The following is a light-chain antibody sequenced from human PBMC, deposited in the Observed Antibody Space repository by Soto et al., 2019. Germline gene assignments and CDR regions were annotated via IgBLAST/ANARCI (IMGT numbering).Light chain of an antibody. CDR3: QQSYTIPWT. Sequence: DIQMTQSPSSLSASVGDRVTITCQASQDINNYLNWYQQNPGKAPKLLIYAASTLQSGVPSRFSGSGSGTEFTLTISSLQPGDFATYYCQQSYTIPWTFGQGTKVDIK. J-gene: IGKJ1*01. CDR1: QDINNY. CDR2: AAS. V-gene: IGKV1-39*01.